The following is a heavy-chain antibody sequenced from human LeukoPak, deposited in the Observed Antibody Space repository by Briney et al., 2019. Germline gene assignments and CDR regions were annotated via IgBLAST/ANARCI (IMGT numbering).Heavy chain of an antibody. CDR2: IWYDGSNK. Sequence: PGGSLRLSCTASGFPFSSYGMHWVRQAPGKGLEWVAVIWYDGSNKYYADSVKGRFTISRDNSKNTLYLQMNSLRAEDTAVYYCARDQRYSSSSVDYWGQGTLVTVSS. D-gene: IGHD6-6*01. CDR1: GFPFSSYG. CDR3: ARDQRYSSSSVDY. J-gene: IGHJ4*02. V-gene: IGHV3-33*08.